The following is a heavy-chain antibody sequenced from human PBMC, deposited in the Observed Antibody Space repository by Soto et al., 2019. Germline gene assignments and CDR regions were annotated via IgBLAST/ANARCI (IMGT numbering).Heavy chain of an antibody. CDR2: IFHDGRT. V-gene: IGHV4-4*02. J-gene: IGHJ4*01. CDR3: AREGQELRD. Sequence: QVQLQESGPGLVKPSGTLSLTCAVSGASISSTNWWSWVRQFPGKGLEWIGEIFHDGRTNYNPSLKSRVTRSVDKSKNHFSLELTSVTAADTAIYYCAREGQELRDWGHGTLVTVSS. CDR1: GASISSTNW. D-gene: IGHD6-13*01.